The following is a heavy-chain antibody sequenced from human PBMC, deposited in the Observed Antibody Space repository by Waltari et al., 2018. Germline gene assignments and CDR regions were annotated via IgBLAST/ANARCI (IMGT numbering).Heavy chain of an antibody. V-gene: IGHV3-21*01. J-gene: IGHJ4*02. CDR1: GFPFSTYN. CDR3: ATGGWGFYFDY. D-gene: IGHD7-27*01. CDR2: ISTTSTYT. Sequence: EEQLVESGGGPVKPGGSLRLSCAVSGFPFSTYNRNWVRQAPGKGLEWVSSISTTSTYTHYADSVKGRFTISRDNAKNSLFLQMNSLTTEDTAVYYCATGGWGFYFDYWGQGTLLTVSS.